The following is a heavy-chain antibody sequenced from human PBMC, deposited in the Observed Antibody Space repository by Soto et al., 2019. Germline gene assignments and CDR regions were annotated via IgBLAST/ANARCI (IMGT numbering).Heavy chain of an antibody. CDR2: IKSKTDGGTT. D-gene: IGHD5-18*01. Sequence: PGGSLRLSCAVSGVTLTDVWMNWVRQAPGKGPEWVGRIKSKTDGGTTGYAAPVKGRFTISRDDSQNMLYLQMNSLKSEDTAVYYCSHGYYQYFNSWGQGTLVTVSS. V-gene: IGHV3-15*07. CDR3: SHGYYQYFNS. J-gene: IGHJ4*02. CDR1: GVTLTDVW.